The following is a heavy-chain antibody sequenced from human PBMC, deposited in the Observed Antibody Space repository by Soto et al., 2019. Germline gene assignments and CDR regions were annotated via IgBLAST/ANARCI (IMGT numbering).Heavy chain of an antibody. CDR1: GFTVSSNY. J-gene: IGHJ4*02. Sequence: GGSLRLSCAASGFTVSSNYMSWVRQAPGKGLEWVSVIYSGGSTYYADSVKGRFTISRHNSKNTLYLQMNSLRAEDTAVYYCAIQGYGDYALFDYWGQGTLVTVSS. CDR3: AIQGYGDYALFDY. V-gene: IGHV3-53*04. CDR2: IYSGGST. D-gene: IGHD4-17*01.